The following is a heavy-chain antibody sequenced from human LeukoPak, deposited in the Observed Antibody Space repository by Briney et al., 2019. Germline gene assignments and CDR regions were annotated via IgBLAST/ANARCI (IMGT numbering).Heavy chain of an antibody. D-gene: IGHD3-22*01. CDR3: ARHYYDRSGYLWFDP. V-gene: IGHV4-39*01. CDR2: MYYSGSS. J-gene: IGHJ5*02. CDR1: GGCISSNNHY. Sequence: PSETLSLTCTVSGGCISSNNHYWVWIRQPPGKGLEWIGSMYYSGSSYYNPSLKSRLTISVDTSKNQFSLKLNSVTAADAAVYYCARHYYDRSGYLWFDPWGQGTLVTVSS.